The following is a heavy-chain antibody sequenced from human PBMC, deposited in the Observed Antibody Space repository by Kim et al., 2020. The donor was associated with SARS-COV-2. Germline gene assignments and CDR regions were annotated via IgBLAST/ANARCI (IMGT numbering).Heavy chain of an antibody. J-gene: IGHJ4*02. Sequence: GGSLRLSCAASGFTFSSYAMNWVRQAPGKGLEYVSSISSNGGSTYYANSVKGRFTISRDNSKNTLYLQMGSLRAEDTAVYYCARGSGSYELFDSWGQGTL. CDR1: GFTFSSYA. D-gene: IGHD1-26*01. CDR2: ISSNGGST. V-gene: IGHV3-64*01. CDR3: ARGSGSYELFDS.